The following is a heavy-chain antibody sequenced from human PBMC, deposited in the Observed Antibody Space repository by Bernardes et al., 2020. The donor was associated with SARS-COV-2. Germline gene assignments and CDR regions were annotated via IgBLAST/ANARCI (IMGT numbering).Heavy chain of an antibody. CDR1: GFTFSNYF. V-gene: IGHV3-33*01. J-gene: IGHJ5*02. Sequence: GGSLRLSCAASGFTFSNYFMHWVRQAPGKGLEWVALVWYDGSIKHYADSVKGRFTISRDNSKNTLYLQMNSLRADDTAVYYCARGPSDNWNAGNWFVPWGQGTLVTVSS. D-gene: IGHD1-20*01. CDR3: ARGPSDNWNAGNWFVP. CDR2: VWYDGSIK.